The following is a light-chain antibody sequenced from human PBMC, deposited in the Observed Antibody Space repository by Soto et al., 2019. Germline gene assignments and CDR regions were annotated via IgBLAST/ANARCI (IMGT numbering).Light chain of an antibody. V-gene: IGKV3-20*01. CDR3: QQYGISQNT. CDR1: QSVSSGY. CDR2: GAS. J-gene: IGKJ2*01. Sequence: ETVMTQSPGTLSLSPGERATLSCRASQSVSSGYLAWYQQKPGQAPRLLIFGASNRATGIPDRFTGSGSGTDFTLTIRRLEPEDFAAYYCQQYGISQNTFGQGTKLEIK.